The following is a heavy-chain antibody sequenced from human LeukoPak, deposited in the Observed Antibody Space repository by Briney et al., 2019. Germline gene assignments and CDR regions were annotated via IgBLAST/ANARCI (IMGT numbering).Heavy chain of an antibody. V-gene: IGHV3-30*18. D-gene: IGHD4-17*01. J-gene: IGHJ4*02. CDR3: AKDYGGYATTFDY. CDR1: GFTFSSYG. CDR2: ISYDGSNK. Sequence: GSLRLSCAASGFTFSSYGMHWVRQAPGKGLEWVAVISYDGSNKYYADSVKGRFTISRDNSKNTLYLQMNSLRAEDTAVYYCAKDYGGYATTFDYWGQGTLVTVSS.